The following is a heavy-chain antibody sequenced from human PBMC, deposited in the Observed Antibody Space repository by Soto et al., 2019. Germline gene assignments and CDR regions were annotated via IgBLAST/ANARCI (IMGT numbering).Heavy chain of an antibody. V-gene: IGHV4-30-4*08. J-gene: IGHJ6*02. CDR1: GCSINSDSYH. CDR3: AREDDGGDSLDV. CDR2: IHHSGAF. Sequence: PSETLSLTCTVSGCSINSDSYHWTWIRQSPGKGLEWIGYIHHSGAFLYNPSFKSRLTISVDTSKNQFSLHLSSVTDADTAVYFCAREDDGGDSLDVWGQGTTVTVSS. D-gene: IGHD2-21*02.